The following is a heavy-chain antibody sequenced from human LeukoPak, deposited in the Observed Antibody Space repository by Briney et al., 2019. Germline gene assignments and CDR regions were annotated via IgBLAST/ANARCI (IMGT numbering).Heavy chain of an antibody. V-gene: IGHV3-21*01. CDR1: GFTFSSYS. Sequence: GGSLRLSCAASGFTFSSYSMNWVRQAPGKGLEWVSSISSSSSYIYYADSVKGRFTISRDNAKNSLYLQMNSLRAEDTAVYYCARDFFSSGNHFDYWGQGTLVTVSS. D-gene: IGHD3-22*01. CDR3: ARDFFSSGNHFDY. J-gene: IGHJ4*02. CDR2: ISSSSSYI.